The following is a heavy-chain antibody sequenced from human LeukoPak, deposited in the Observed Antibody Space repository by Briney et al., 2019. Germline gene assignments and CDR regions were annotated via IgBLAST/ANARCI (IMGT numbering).Heavy chain of an antibody. Sequence: ASVKVSCKASGYTFTGYYMHWVRQAPGQGLEWMGWISAYNGNTNYAQKLQGRVTMTTDTSTGTAYMELRSLRSDDTAVYYCARGSSQFDYWGQGTLVTVSS. V-gene: IGHV1-18*04. CDR2: ISAYNGNT. J-gene: IGHJ4*02. D-gene: IGHD6-6*01. CDR3: ARGSSQFDY. CDR1: GYTFTGYY.